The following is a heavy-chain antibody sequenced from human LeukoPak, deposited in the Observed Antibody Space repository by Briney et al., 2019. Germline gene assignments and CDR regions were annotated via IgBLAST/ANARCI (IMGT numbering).Heavy chain of an antibody. J-gene: IGHJ4*02. D-gene: IGHD3-10*01. V-gene: IGHV4-34*01. Sequence: PSETLSLTCAVYGGSFSGYDWSWIRQPPGKGLEWIGEINHSGSTNYNPSLKSRVTISVDTSKNQFSLKLSSVTAADTAVYYCACTYYQPGGRPASFDYWGQGTLVTVSS. CDR2: INHSGST. CDR1: GGSFSGYD. CDR3: ACTYYQPGGRPASFDY.